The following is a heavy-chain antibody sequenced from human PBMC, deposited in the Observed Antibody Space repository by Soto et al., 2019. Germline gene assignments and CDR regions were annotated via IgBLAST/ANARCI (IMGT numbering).Heavy chain of an antibody. Sequence: GGSLRLSCAASGFTFSDYYMSWIRQAPGKGLEWVSYISSSGSTIYYADSLKGRFTISRDNAKNSLFLQMNSLRAEDTAVYYCARAGPQGYCSGGSCLLHDAFDIWGQGTMVTVSS. CDR1: GFTFSDYY. D-gene: IGHD2-15*01. CDR2: ISSSGSTI. V-gene: IGHV3-11*01. J-gene: IGHJ3*02. CDR3: ARAGPQGYCSGGSCLLHDAFDI.